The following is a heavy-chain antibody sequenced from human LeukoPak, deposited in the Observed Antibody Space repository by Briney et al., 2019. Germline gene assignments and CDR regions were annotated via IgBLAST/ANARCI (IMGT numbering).Heavy chain of an antibody. Sequence: PSETLSLTCAVSGGSISSANWWSWVRQPPGMGLEWIGYIYHSGSTYYNPSLKSRVTISVDRSKNQFSLKLSSVTAADTAVYYCARITYYDFWSGYYDGYFDLWGRGTLVTVSS. CDR3: ARITYYDFWSGYYDGYFDL. V-gene: IGHV4-4*02. CDR2: IYHSGST. CDR1: GGSISSANW. D-gene: IGHD3-3*01. J-gene: IGHJ2*01.